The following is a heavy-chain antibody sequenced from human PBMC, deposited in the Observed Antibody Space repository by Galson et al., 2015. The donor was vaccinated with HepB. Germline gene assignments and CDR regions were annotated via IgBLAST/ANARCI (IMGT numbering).Heavy chain of an antibody. J-gene: IGHJ2*01. V-gene: IGHV3-11*01. Sequence: SLRLSCAASGFTFSDYYMSWFRQAPGKGLEWLSYISTSGASMYHADAVKGRFTISRDNAKNSLYLQMNSLRAEDTAVYYCARDGAGIAMAWRYFDLWGRGTLVTVSS. CDR3: ARDGAGIAMAWRYFDL. CDR1: GFTFSDYY. CDR2: ISTSGASM. D-gene: IGHD6-19*01.